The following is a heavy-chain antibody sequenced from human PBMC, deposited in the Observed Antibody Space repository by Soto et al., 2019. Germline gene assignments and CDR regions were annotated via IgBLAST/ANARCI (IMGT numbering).Heavy chain of an antibody. CDR1: GGTLSSYA. J-gene: IGHJ6*02. Sequence: QVQLVQSGAEVKKPGSSVKVSCKASGGTLSSYAISWVRQAPGQGLEWMGGIIPIFGTANYAQKFQGRVTITADESTSTAYMELSSLSSEDTAVYYCAIGSSSWEDYYYYGMDVWGQGTTVTVSS. CDR3: AIGSSSWEDYYYYGMDV. V-gene: IGHV1-69*01. CDR2: IIPIFGTA. D-gene: IGHD6-13*01.